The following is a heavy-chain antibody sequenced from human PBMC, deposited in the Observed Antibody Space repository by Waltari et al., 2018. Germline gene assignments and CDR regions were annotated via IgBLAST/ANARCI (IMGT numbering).Heavy chain of an antibody. CDR3: ARETRHGDWFDP. CDR1: GDSVVSNY. D-gene: IGHD3-16*01. J-gene: IGHJ5*02. Sequence: QVQLHESGPGLVQPSETLSLACSVSGDSVVSNYWSWIRQSAGKGMVWIVRIYVGGTTNYNPALSGRVSMSVDMSKNQIFLKIMSVTAADTGVYYCARETRHGDWFDPWGQGTLVTVSS. V-gene: IGHV4-4*07. CDR2: IYVGGTT.